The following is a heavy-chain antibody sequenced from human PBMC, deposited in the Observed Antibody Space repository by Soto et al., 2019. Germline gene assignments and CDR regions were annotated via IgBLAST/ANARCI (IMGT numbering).Heavy chain of an antibody. CDR2: ISTGGAMT. CDR3: AKDRYYYDTSGAGVSDY. J-gene: IGHJ4*02. V-gene: IGHV3-23*01. CDR1: RFTFSSYA. D-gene: IGHD3-22*01. Sequence: GGSLRLSCTASRFTFSSYALSWVRQAPGKGLEWVSFISTGGAMTYYADSVRGRFTISRDNSKNTLYLQMNSLRAEDTAVYYCAKDRYYYDTSGAGVSDYWGQGTLVTVSS.